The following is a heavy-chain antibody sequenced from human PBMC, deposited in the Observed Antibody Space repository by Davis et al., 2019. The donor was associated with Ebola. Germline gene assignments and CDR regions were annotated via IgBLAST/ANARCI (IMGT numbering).Heavy chain of an antibody. V-gene: IGHV1-46*01. CDR1: GYTFTGYY. CDR2: INPSGGST. D-gene: IGHD3-9*01. Sequence: AASVKVSCKASGYTFTGYYMHWVRQAPGQGLEWMGIINPSGGSTSYAQKFQGRVTMTRDTSTSTVYMELSSLRSEDTAVYYCAREKQTPYYDILTGYYMVKYGMDVWGQGTTVTVSS. CDR3: AREKQTPYYDILTGYYMVKYGMDV. J-gene: IGHJ6*02.